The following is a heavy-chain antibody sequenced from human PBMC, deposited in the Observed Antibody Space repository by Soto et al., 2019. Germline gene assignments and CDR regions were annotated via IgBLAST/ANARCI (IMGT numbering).Heavy chain of an antibody. J-gene: IGHJ4*02. V-gene: IGHV4-59*01. Sequence: PSETLSLTCTVSGGSISSYYWSWIRQPPGKGLEWIGYIYYSGSTNYNPSLKSRVTISVDTSKNQFSLKLSSVTAADTAVYYCARGYSGYELLIDYWGQGTLVTVSS. CDR1: GGSISSYY. CDR3: ARGYSGYELLIDY. D-gene: IGHD5-12*01. CDR2: IYYSGST.